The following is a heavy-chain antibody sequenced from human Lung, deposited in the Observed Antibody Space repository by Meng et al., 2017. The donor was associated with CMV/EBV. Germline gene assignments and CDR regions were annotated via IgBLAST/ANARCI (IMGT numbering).Heavy chain of an antibody. D-gene: IGHD3-3*01. CDR2: INHSGST. V-gene: IGHV4-34*01. J-gene: IGHJ6*02. CDR3: ARRRTIFGVVIDYGMDV. CDR1: GGSFSGYY. Sequence: XXXLTXXVYGGSFSGYYWSWIRQPPGKGLEWIGEINHSGSTYYNPSLKSRVTISVDTSKNQFSLKLSSVTAADTAVYYCARRRTIFGVVIDYGMDVWGQGTTVTVSS.